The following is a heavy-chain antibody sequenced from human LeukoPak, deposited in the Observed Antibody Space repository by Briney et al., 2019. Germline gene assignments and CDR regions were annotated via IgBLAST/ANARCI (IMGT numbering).Heavy chain of an antibody. Sequence: PGGSLRLSCAASGFTFSSSGMNWVRQAPGKGLEWVSYISSATSTIYYADSVKGRFTISRDNAKNSLHLQMNSLRPEDTAFCAKDRALVGGPYFYYIDVWGIGTTVTVSS. V-gene: IGHV3-48*04. J-gene: IGHJ6*03. D-gene: IGHD1-26*01. CDR2: ISSATSTI. CDR3: DRALVGGPYFYYIDV. CDR1: GFTFSSSG.